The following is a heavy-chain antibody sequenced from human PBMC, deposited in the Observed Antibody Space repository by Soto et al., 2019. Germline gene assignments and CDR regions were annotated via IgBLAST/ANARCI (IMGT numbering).Heavy chain of an antibody. CDR3: ARDPRYFDWLFLPPFDY. Sequence: ASVKVSCKXSGYTFTGYYMHWVRQAPGQGLEWMGWINPNSGGTNYAQKFHGRVTMTRDTSISTAYMELSRLRSDDTAVYYCARDPRYFDWLFLPPFDYWGQGTLVTVSS. V-gene: IGHV1-2*02. CDR2: INPNSGGT. CDR1: GYTFTGYY. D-gene: IGHD3-9*01. J-gene: IGHJ4*02.